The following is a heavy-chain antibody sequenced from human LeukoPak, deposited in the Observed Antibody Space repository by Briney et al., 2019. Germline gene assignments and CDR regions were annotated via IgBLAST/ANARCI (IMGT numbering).Heavy chain of an antibody. Sequence: PGGSLRLSRAASGFSFSIYAMNWVRQAPGKGLEWVSLIIGNGRDIRYADSVEGRFTISRDNSKNILYLQMNSLRAEDTAVYFCAKDLTPDGLYELDSWGQGTLVTVSS. J-gene: IGHJ4*02. D-gene: IGHD5/OR15-5a*01. CDR2: IIGNGRDI. V-gene: IGHV3-23*01. CDR3: AKDLTPDGLYELDS. CDR1: GFSFSIYA.